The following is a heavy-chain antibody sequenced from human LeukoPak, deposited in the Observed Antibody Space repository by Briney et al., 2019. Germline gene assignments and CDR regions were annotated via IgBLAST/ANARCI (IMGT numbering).Heavy chain of an antibody. V-gene: IGHV3-9*01. Sequence: TGGSLRLSCAASGFTFVDYAMHWVRQVPGKGLEWVSGITWNSRNIGYADSVKGRFTISRDNAKNSLYLQMNSLRAEDTAVYYCARDVIGALGYWGQGTLVTVSS. CDR2: ITWNSRNI. D-gene: IGHD3-10*01. CDR3: ARDVIGALGY. CDR1: GFTFVDYA. J-gene: IGHJ4*02.